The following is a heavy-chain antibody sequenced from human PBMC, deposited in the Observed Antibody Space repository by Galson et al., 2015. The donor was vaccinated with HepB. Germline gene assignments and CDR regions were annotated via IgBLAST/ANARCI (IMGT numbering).Heavy chain of an antibody. Sequence: SVKVSCKASGYTFTGYGISWVRQAPGQGLEWMGWLSAYNGNTNYAQMLQGRVTMTTDTSTSTAYLELRSLRSDDTAVYYCADFTSSRDYGMDVWGQGTTVTVSS. CDR1: GYTFTGYG. D-gene: IGHD2-2*01. CDR2: LSAYNGNT. CDR3: ADFTSSRDYGMDV. V-gene: IGHV1-18*01. J-gene: IGHJ6*02.